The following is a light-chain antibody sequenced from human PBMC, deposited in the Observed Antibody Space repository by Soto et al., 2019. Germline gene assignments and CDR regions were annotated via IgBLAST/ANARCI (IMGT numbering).Light chain of an antibody. Sequence: QSALTQPASVSGSLGKSITISCTGTSSDIGGYNYVSWYQQYPGKAPKVMIFEVSKRPSGVSNRFSGSKSGNMASLTISGRQAEYEGDYYRSSFTSTSTVLLGGGTKLTVL. CDR3: SSFTSTSTVL. J-gene: IGLJ2*01. CDR2: EVS. V-gene: IGLV2-14*01. CDR1: SSDIGGYNY.